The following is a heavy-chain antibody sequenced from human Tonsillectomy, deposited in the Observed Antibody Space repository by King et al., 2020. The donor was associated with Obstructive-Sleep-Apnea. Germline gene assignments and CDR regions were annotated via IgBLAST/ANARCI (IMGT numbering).Heavy chain of an antibody. CDR3: ARGGWSVDY. CDR2: IKQDGSDK. D-gene: IGHD2-15*01. CDR1: GFTFRNYW. Sequence: VQLVESGGGLVQPGGSLRLSCAVSGFTFRNYWMSWFRQAPGKGLEWVSNIKQDGSDKNYVDSVWGRFTISRDDAKQSLFLQVNSLTVADTAIYYCARGGWSVDYWGQGTPVTVSS. J-gene: IGHJ4*02. V-gene: IGHV3-7*03.